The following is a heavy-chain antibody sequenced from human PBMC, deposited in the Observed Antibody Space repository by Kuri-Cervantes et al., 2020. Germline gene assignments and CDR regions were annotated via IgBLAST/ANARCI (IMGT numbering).Heavy chain of an antibody. Sequence: ASVKVSCKASGYTFTTYGINWVRQAPGQGPEWMGWISDYNGDTIYAENLQGRVTMTTDTSTNTAYLDLRSLRSDDTAVYYCARSRKVGAIVTDVFDIWGQGTMVTVSS. CDR1: GYTFTTYG. V-gene: IGHV1-18*04. J-gene: IGHJ3*02. CDR3: ARSRKVGAIVTDVFDI. D-gene: IGHD1-26*01. CDR2: ISDYNGDT.